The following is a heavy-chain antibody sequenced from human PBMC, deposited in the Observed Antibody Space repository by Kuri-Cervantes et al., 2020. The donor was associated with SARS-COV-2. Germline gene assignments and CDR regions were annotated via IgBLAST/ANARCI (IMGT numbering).Heavy chain of an antibody. V-gene: IGHV6-1*01. J-gene: IGHJ6*03. Sequence: SQTLSLTCAISGDSVSSNSAAWNWIRQSPSRGLEWLGRTYYRSKWYNDYAVSVKSRITINPDTSKNQFSLQLNSVTPEDTAVYYCARDADGGNGEDYYYYYMDVWGKGTTVTVSS. CDR2: TYYRSKWYN. D-gene: IGHD4-23*01. CDR3: ARDADGGNGEDYYYYYMDV. CDR1: GDSVSSNSAA.